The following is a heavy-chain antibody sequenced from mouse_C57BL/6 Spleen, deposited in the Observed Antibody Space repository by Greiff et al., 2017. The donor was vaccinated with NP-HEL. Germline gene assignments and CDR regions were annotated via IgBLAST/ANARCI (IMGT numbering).Heavy chain of an antibody. CDR3: ARGDGWFAY. D-gene: IGHD3-3*01. CDR1: GYTFTSYG. Sequence: VKLQQSGAELARPGASVKLSCKASGYTFTSYGISWVKQRTGQGLEWIGEIYPRSGNTYYNEKFKGKATLTADKSSSTAYMELRSLTSEDSAVYFCARGDGWFAYWGQGTLVTVSA. CDR2: IYPRSGNT. J-gene: IGHJ3*01. V-gene: IGHV1-81*01.